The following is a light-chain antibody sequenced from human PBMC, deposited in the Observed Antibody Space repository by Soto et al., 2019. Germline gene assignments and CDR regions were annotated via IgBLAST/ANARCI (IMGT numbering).Light chain of an antibody. CDR2: DAS. Sequence: EIVMTQSPATLSVSPGEGATLSCKASQNVYNNLAWYQQRPGQPPRLLIYDASTRATGISARISGSGYGTEFTLTISSLQSEDFAVYFCQQCRNWPLTFGGGTKVEIK. CDR1: QNVYNN. V-gene: IGKV3-15*01. CDR3: QQCRNWPLT. J-gene: IGKJ4*01.